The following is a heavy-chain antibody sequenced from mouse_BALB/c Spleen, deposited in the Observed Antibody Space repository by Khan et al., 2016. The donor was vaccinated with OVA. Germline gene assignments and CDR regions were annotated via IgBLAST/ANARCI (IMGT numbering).Heavy chain of an antibody. CDR2: INPSTGYT. CDR1: GYTFTTYW. D-gene: IGHD2-14*01. V-gene: IGHV1-7*01. Sequence: QVQLQQSGAELAKPGASVKMSCKASGYTFTTYWMHWVKQRPGQGLEWIGYINPSTGYTEYNQKFKDKATLTADTSSSTAYMQLSSLTSEDSAVXYCTRVGTTRGWFAYWGQGTLVTVSA. J-gene: IGHJ3*01. CDR3: TRVGTTRGWFAY.